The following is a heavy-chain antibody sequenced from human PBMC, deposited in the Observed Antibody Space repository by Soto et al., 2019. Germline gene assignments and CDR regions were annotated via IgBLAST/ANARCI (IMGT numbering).Heavy chain of an antibody. Sequence: GASVKVSCKASVYTLASYAIHWGRPAPGQRLEWMGWINAGNGNTKYSQKFQGRVTITRDTSASTAYMELSSLRSEDTAVYYCARGFWSGYYGDYWGQGTLVTVSS. CDR3: ARGFWSGYYGDY. V-gene: IGHV1-3*01. CDR2: INAGNGNT. J-gene: IGHJ4*02. D-gene: IGHD3-3*01. CDR1: VYTLASYA.